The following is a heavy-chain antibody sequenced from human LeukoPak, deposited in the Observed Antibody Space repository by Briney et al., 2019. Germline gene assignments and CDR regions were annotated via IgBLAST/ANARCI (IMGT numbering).Heavy chain of an antibody. J-gene: IGHJ3*02. D-gene: IGHD4-23*01. CDR2: ISSSGSTI. Sequence: GGSLRLSCAASGFTYSDYYMSWIRQAPGKGLEWVSYISSSGSTIYYADSVKGRFTISRDNAKNSLYLQMNSLRAEDTAVYYCAREMDDYGGEGLLDDAFDIWGQGTMVTVSS. CDR1: GFTYSDYY. CDR3: AREMDDYGGEGLLDDAFDI. V-gene: IGHV3-11*01.